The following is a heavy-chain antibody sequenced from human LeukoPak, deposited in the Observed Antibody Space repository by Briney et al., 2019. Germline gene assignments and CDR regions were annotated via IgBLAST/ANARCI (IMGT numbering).Heavy chain of an antibody. Sequence: ETLSLTCAVYGGSFSGYYWSWIRQPPGKGLEWVSSISSSSSYIYYADSVKGRFTISRDNAKNSLYLQMNSLRAEDTAVYYCARVGESTGDYWGQGTLVTVSS. CDR3: ARVGESTGDY. V-gene: IGHV3-21*01. CDR1: GGSFSGYY. D-gene: IGHD4-17*01. CDR2: ISSSSSYI. J-gene: IGHJ4*02.